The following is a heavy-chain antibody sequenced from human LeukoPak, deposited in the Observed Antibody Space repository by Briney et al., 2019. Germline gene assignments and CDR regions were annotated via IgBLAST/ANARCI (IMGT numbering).Heavy chain of an antibody. D-gene: IGHD3-16*01. V-gene: IGHV3-74*01. CDR3: VRGGVDY. CDR2: INGDGGST. Sequence: GGSLRLSCAASGFTFSSHDMHWVRQAPGKGLVWVSRINGDGGSTDYADSVKGRFTISRDNAKNTLYLQMNSLRAEDTAVYYCVRGGVDYWGQGTLVTVSS. CDR1: GFTFSSHD. J-gene: IGHJ4*02.